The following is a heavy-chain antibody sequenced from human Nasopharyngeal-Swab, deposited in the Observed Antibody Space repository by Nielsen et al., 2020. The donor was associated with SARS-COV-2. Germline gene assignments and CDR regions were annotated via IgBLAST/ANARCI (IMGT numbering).Heavy chain of an antibody. D-gene: IGHD3-3*01. CDR2: IWYDGSNK. CDR3: ARGNDFRSGYHPYYYDY. Sequence: GASLKISCAASGFTFSSYGMHWVRQAPGKGLEWVALIWYDGSNKYYADSVKGRFTISRDNSKNTLYLQINSLRAEDTAVYYCARGNDFRSGYHPYYYDYWGQGTVVTVSS. V-gene: IGHV3-33*01. J-gene: IGHJ4*02. CDR1: GFTFSSYG.